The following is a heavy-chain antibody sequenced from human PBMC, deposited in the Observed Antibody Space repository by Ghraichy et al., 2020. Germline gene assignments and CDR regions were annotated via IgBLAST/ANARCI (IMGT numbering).Heavy chain of an antibody. CDR2: IRWDSSTM. CDR3: VKDAKIYWDSLGAKFDI. CDR1: GFTFENYA. Sequence: GGSLRLSCATSGFTFENYAMHWVRQAPGKGLEWVAGIRWDSSTMGYAESLRGRFIISRDNAQKSLYLQIYSLRPEDTASYYCVKDAKIYWDSLGAKFDIRGQGALVTVSS. D-gene: IGHD7-27*01. J-gene: IGHJ4*02. V-gene: IGHV3-9*01.